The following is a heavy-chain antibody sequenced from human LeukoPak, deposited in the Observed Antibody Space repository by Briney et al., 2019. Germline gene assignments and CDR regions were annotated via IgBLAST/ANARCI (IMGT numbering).Heavy chain of an antibody. J-gene: IGHJ6*02. CDR1: GGTFSSYA. Sequence: GSSVKVSCKASGGTFSSYAISWVRQAPGQGLEWMGGIIPIFGTANYAQKFQGRVTITADESTSTAYMELSNLRSEDTAVYYCARRYSGYDQPNPYYYGMDVWGQGTTVTVSS. V-gene: IGHV1-69*01. CDR2: IIPIFGTA. D-gene: IGHD5-12*01. CDR3: ARRYSGYDQPNPYYYGMDV.